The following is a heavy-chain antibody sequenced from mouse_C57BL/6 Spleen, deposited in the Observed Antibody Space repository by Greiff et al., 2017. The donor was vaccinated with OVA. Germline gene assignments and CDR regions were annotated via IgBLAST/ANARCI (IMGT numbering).Heavy chain of an antibody. CDR3: ARDDYDAFFDY. J-gene: IGHJ2*01. V-gene: IGHV1-81*01. Sequence: LVESGAELARPGASVKLSCKASGYTFTSYGISWVKQRTGQGLEWIGEIYPRSGNTYYNEKFKGKATLTADKSSSTAYMELRSLTSEDSAVYFCARDDYDAFFDYWGQGTTLTVSS. CDR1: GYTFTSYG. D-gene: IGHD2-4*01. CDR2: IYPRSGNT.